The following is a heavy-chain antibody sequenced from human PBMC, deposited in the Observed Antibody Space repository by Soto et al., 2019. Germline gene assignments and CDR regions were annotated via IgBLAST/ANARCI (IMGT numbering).Heavy chain of an antibody. CDR3: ARDKITGLFDY. Sequence: PSETLSLTCAVSGGSISSGGYSWSWIRRPPGKGLEWIGYIYHSGSTYYNPSLKSRVTISVDRSKNQFSLKLSSVTAADTAVYYCARDKITGLFDYWGQGTLVTVSS. D-gene: IGHD2-8*02. CDR1: GGSISSGGYS. CDR2: IYHSGST. V-gene: IGHV4-30-2*01. J-gene: IGHJ4*02.